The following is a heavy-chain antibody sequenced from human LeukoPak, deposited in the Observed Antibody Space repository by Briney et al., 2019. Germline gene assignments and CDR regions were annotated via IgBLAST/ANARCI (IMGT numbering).Heavy chain of an antibody. Sequence: SGGSLRLSCAAPGFTFSRYDMHWVRQGTGKGLEWVSAIGTGGDTHYPGSVKGRFTISRENAKNSLYLQMNSLRAGDTAVYYCARGYDSSGARMDVWGQGTTVTVSS. D-gene: IGHD3-22*01. CDR1: GFTFSRYD. V-gene: IGHV3-13*04. CDR3: ARGYDSSGARMDV. CDR2: IGTGGDT. J-gene: IGHJ6*02.